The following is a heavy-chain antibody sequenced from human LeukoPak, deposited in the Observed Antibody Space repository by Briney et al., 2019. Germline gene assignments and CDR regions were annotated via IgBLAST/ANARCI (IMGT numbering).Heavy chain of an antibody. J-gene: IGHJ4*02. CDR2: ISSSSSYI. CDR3: ARESGFFFDY. CDR1: GFTFSSYS. V-gene: IGHV3-21*01. Sequence: GGSLRLSCAASGFTFSSYSMNWVRQAPGKGLEWVSSISSSSSYIYYADSVKGRFTISKDNAKNSLYLQMNSLRAEDTAVYYCARESGFFFDYWGQGTLVTVSS. D-gene: IGHD3-10*01.